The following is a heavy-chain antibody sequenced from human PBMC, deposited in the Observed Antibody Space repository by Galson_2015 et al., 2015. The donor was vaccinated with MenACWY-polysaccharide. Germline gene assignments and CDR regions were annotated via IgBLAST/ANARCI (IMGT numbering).Heavy chain of an antibody. J-gene: IGHJ3*02. CDR2: IQYDGSNK. D-gene: IGHD2-2*01. V-gene: IGHV3-33*01. CDR3: AREGSRIVFHAFD. Sequence: SLRLSCAASGSRFSNSGMHWVRQAPGKGLEWVAVIQYDGSNKVYADSVKGLFTISRDNSKNTVFLEMNTLGVEDTAVYYCAREGSRIVFHAFD. CDR1: GSRFSNSG.